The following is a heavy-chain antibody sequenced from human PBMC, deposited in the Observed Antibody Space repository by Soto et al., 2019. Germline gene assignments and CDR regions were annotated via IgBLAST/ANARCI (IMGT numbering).Heavy chain of an antibody. CDR3: ARGAAAGTSRSNYYYYGMDV. D-gene: IGHD6-13*01. CDR1: GGSISSSSYY. CDR2: IYYSGST. Sequence: LSETLSLTCTVSGGSISSSSYYWGWIRQPPGKGLEWIGSIYYSGSTYYNPSLKSRVTISVDTSKNQFSLKLSSVTAADTAVYYCARGAAAGTSRSNYYYYGMDVWGQGTTVTVSS. V-gene: IGHV4-39*01. J-gene: IGHJ6*02.